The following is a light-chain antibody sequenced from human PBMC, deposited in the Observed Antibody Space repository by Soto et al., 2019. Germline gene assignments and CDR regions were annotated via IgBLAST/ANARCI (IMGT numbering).Light chain of an antibody. V-gene: IGKV1-5*03. CDR1: QSISNW. CDR2: KAS. CDR3: QHYNIYSEA. J-gene: IGKJ2*01. Sequence: DIQMKQSPSTLSANEGDRVTITCRASQSISNWLAWYQQKPGEAPKLLIYKASSLESGVPSRFSGSGSGTEFTLTISSLQPDDFATYYCQHYNIYSEAFG.